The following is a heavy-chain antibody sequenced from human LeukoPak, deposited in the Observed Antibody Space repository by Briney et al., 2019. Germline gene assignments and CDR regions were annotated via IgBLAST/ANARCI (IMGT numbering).Heavy chain of an antibody. V-gene: IGHV1-2*04. Sequence: ASVKVSCKASGYTFTGYYMHWVRQAPGQGLEWMGWINPNSGGTNYAQKSQGWVTMTRDTSISTAYMELSRLRSDDTAVYYCARAPPSYGDFPRSWFEPWGQGTLVTVSS. D-gene: IGHD4-17*01. CDR3: ARAPPSYGDFPRSWFEP. CDR2: INPNSGGT. J-gene: IGHJ5*02. CDR1: GYTFTGYY.